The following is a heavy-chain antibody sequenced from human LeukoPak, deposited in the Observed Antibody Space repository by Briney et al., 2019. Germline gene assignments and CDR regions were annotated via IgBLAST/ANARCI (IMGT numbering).Heavy chain of an antibody. J-gene: IGHJ4*02. CDR3: ARGPPNWGYDY. D-gene: IGHD7-27*01. Sequence: SVKVSCKASGGTFSSYAISWVRQAPGQGLEWMGGIIPIFGTANYAQKFQGRVTITADESTSTAYMELSGLRSDDTAVYYCARGPPNWGYDYWGPGTLVTVSS. CDR1: GGTFSSYA. V-gene: IGHV1-69*13. CDR2: IIPIFGTA.